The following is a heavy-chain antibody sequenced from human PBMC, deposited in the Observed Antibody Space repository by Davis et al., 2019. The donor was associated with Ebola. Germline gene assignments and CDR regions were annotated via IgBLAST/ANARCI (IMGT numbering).Heavy chain of an antibody. Sequence: SVKVSCKASGGTFSSYATSWVRQAPEQGIEWMGRNIPIVGIANYAQKFQGRVTITADKSTSTAYMELSSLRSEDTAVYYCARGGGTQLVLAAAWFDPGGQGTLVTVSS. CDR2: NIPIVGIA. D-gene: IGHD6-25*01. V-gene: IGHV1-69*10. J-gene: IGHJ5*02. CDR1: GGTFSSYA. CDR3: ARGGGTQLVLAAAWFDP.